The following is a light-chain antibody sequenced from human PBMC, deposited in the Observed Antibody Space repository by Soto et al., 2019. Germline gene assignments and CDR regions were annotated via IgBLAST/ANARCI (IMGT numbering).Light chain of an antibody. CDR1: SSNIGAGYD. J-gene: IGLJ3*02. CDR3: QSYDSSLSWV. CDR2: GNS. Sequence: QSVLTQPPSVSGAPGQRVTISCTGSSSNIGAGYDEHWYQQLPGTAPKLLIYGNSNRPSGVPDRFSGSKSGTSASLAISGLQAEDEADYYCQSYDSSLSWVFGGGTKLTVL. V-gene: IGLV1-40*01.